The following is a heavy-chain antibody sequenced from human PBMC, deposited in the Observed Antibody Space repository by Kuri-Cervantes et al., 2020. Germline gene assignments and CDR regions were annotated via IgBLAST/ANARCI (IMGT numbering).Heavy chain of an antibody. CDR3: ARIGYSSSSLDY. Sequence: GGSLRLSCAASGFTFSSYSMNWVRQAPGKGLEWVSSISSSSSYIYYADSVKGRFTISRDNAKNSLYLQINSLRDQDTAVYYCARIGYSSSSLDYWGQGTLVTVSS. D-gene: IGHD6-13*01. CDR2: ISSSSSYI. CDR1: GFTFSSYS. V-gene: IGHV3-21*01. J-gene: IGHJ4*02.